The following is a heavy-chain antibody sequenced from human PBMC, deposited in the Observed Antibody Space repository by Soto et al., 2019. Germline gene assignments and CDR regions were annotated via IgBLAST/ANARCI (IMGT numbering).Heavy chain of an antibody. J-gene: IGHJ4*02. CDR1: GFSLSGSGMA. Sequence: QITLKESGPTLVKPTQTLTLTCTVSGFSLSGSGMAVGWIRQPPGKALEWLAVIYWDDDKRYSPSLKSRLTISKDTSKNPVVLTVTNMNPVDTATYFCAHGNLPGPGVAAFDNWGQGTLVTVSS. CDR3: AHGNLPGPGVAAFDN. D-gene: IGHD3-3*01. V-gene: IGHV2-5*02. CDR2: IYWDDDK.